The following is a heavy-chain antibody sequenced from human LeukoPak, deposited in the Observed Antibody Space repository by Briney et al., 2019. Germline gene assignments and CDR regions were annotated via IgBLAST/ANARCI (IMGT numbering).Heavy chain of an antibody. CDR1: GGSISSYY. V-gene: IGHV4-59*01. Sequence: SETLSLACTVSGGSISSYYWSWIRQPPGKGLEWIGYIYYSGSTNYNPSLKSRVTISVDTSKNQFSLKLSSVTAADTAVYYCARDRRDGYNLYYFDYWGQGTLVTVSS. CDR2: IYYSGST. CDR3: ARDRRDGYNLYYFDY. D-gene: IGHD5-24*01. J-gene: IGHJ4*02.